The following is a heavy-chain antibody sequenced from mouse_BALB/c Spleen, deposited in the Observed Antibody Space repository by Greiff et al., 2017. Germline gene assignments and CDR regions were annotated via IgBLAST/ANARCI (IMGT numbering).Heavy chain of an antibody. J-gene: IGHJ3*01. V-gene: IGHV1S29*02. CDR3: ARAIYYDYEAWFAY. CDR2: IYPYNGGT. Sequence: VQLQQSGPELVKPGASVKISCKASGYTFTDYNMHWVKQSHGKSLEWIGYIYPYNGGTGYNQKFKSKATLTVDNSSSTAYMELRSLTSEDSAVYDCARAIYYDYEAWFAYWGQGTLVTVSA. CDR1: GYTFTDYN. D-gene: IGHD2-4*01.